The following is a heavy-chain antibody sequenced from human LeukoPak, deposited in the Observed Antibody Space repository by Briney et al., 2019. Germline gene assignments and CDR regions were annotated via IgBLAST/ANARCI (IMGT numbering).Heavy chain of an antibody. CDR1: GFTFSNYE. D-gene: IGHD3-22*01. J-gene: IGHJ4*02. CDR2: ISSSGSTI. CDR3: ARSDDSSGYYYFDY. Sequence: GGSLRLSCAASGFTFSNYEMNWVRQAPGKGLEWVSYISSSGSTIYYADSVKGRFTISRDNAKNSLYLQMNSLRAEDTALYYCARSDDSSGYYYFDYWGQGTLVTVSS. V-gene: IGHV3-48*03.